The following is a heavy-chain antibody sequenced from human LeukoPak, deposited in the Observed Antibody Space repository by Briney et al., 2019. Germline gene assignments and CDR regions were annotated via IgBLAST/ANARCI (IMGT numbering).Heavy chain of an antibody. CDR3: AKAPYCTSTSCHFSGYAQRPLDS. J-gene: IGHJ4*02. D-gene: IGHD2-2*01. CDR2: ISNDGNSK. CDR1: GFSFNMFV. V-gene: IGHV3-30*18. Sequence: GGSLRLSCVGSGFSFNMFVMHWVRQAPGKGLEWVAGISNDGNSKDYSGSVKGRFTISRDNSKNIMYLQMNSLRAEDTAVYYCAKAPYCTSTSCHFSGYAQRPLDSWGQGILVTVSS.